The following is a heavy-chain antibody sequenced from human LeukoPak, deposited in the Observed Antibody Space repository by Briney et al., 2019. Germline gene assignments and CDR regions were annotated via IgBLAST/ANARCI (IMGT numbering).Heavy chain of an antibody. CDR3: ARSMTTVTTRFFDL. D-gene: IGHD4-17*01. V-gene: IGHV3-48*03. J-gene: IGHJ2*01. CDR2: ISSSGSTI. Sequence: GGSLRLSCAASGFTFSSYEMNWVRQAPGKGLEWVSYISSSGSTIYYADSVKGRFTISRDNVKNSLFLQMDSLRAEDTALYYCARSMTTVTTRFFDLWGRGTLVTVSS. CDR1: GFTFSSYE.